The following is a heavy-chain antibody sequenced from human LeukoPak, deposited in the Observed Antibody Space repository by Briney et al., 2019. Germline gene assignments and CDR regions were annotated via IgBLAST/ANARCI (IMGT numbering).Heavy chain of an antibody. CDR3: AINSRGGVIIYPPDY. CDR1: GYTFTSYG. D-gene: IGHD3-16*02. Sequence: GGSVLITCRASGYTFTSYGISWVRQATGQGLEWLGRIIPILGIANYAQKFQGRVTITADKSTSTAYMELSSLRSEDTAVDYCAINSRGGVIIYPPDYWGQGTLVTVSS. V-gene: IGHV1-69*04. CDR2: IIPILGIA. J-gene: IGHJ4*02.